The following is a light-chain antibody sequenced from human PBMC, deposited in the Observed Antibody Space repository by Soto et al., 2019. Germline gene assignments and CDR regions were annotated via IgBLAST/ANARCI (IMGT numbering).Light chain of an antibody. CDR3: HQYNDWPKT. Sequence: EIVMTQSRAPLSVSPGERATLSCRASQSVSSNLAWYQHRPGQAPRLLIYGASTRATDIPARFSGSGSGAEFTLTISSLQSEDFAVYYCHQYNDWPKTFGQGTKVDIK. J-gene: IGKJ1*01. CDR1: QSVSSN. CDR2: GAS. V-gene: IGKV3-15*01.